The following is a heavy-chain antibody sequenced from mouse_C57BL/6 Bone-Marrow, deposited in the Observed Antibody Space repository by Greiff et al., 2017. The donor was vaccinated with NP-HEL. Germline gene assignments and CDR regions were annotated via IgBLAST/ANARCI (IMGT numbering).Heavy chain of an antibody. J-gene: IGHJ2*01. CDR3: AYYSNYAYYFDY. CDR1: GYTFTNYW. V-gene: IGHV1-63*01. D-gene: IGHD2-5*01. CDR2: IYPGGGYT. Sequence: VQLQESGAELVRPGTSVKMSCKASGYTFTNYWIGWAKQRPGHGLEWIGDIYPGGGYTNYNEKFKGKATLTADKSSSTAYMQFSSLTSEDSAIYYCAYYSNYAYYFDYWGQGTTLTVSS.